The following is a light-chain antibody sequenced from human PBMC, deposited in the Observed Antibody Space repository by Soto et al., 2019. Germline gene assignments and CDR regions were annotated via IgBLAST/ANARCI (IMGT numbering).Light chain of an antibody. CDR2: WAS. CDR1: QSVLFSSNNKNY. J-gene: IGKJ1*01. Sequence: DIVMTQSPDSLAVSLGERATINCKSSQSVLFSSNNKNYLAWYQQKPGQPPKLLIYWASTRESGVPDRFSGSGSGTDFTLTISRLQAEDVSVYYCQQYYTRPRTFGQGTEVEIK. V-gene: IGKV4-1*01. CDR3: QQYYTRPRT.